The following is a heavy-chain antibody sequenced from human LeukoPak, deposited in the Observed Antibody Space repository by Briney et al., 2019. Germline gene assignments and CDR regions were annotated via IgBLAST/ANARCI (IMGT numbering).Heavy chain of an antibody. CDR2: INPNGGGT. V-gene: IGHV1-2*02. J-gene: IGHJ4*02. Sequence: GASVKVSCKASGYTFTGYYMHWVRQAPGQGLEWMGWINPNGGGTNYAQKFQGRVTMTRDTSISTACMELSRLRSDDTAVYYCARGYSSGWYYFDYWGQGTLVTVSS. CDR1: GYTFTGYY. CDR3: ARGYSSGWYYFDY. D-gene: IGHD6-19*01.